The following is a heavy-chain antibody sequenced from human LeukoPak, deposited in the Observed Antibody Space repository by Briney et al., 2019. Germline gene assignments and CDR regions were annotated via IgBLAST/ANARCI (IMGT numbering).Heavy chain of an antibody. CDR3: ARDTAVVRWYFDL. D-gene: IGHD5-18*01. CDR1: GFTFSSYW. V-gene: IGHV3-7*03. J-gene: IGHJ2*01. Sequence: PGGSLRLSCAASGFTFSSYWMSWVRQAPGKGLEWVANIKQDGSEKYYVDSAKGRFTISRDNAKNSLYLQINSLRAEDTAVYHCARDTAVVRWYFDLWGRGTLVTASS. CDR2: IKQDGSEK.